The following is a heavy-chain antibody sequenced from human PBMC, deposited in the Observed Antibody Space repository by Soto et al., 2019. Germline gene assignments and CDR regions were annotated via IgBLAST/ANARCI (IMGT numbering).Heavy chain of an antibody. CDR3: ARVAAYYYDSSGEELG. CDR1: GFTFRSYS. J-gene: IGHJ4*02. Sequence: GGSLRLSCAASGFTFRSYSMNWVRQAPGKGLEWVSYISSSSSTIYYADSVKGRFTISRENAKNSLYLQMNSLRDEDTAVYYCARVAAYYYDSSGEELGWGQGTLVTVSS. D-gene: IGHD3-22*01. V-gene: IGHV3-48*02. CDR2: ISSSSSTI.